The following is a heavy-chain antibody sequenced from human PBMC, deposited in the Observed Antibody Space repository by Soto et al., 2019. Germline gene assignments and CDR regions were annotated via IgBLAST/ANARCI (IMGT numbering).Heavy chain of an antibody. D-gene: IGHD3-10*01. CDR1: GGTFSSYA. Sequence: QVQLVQSGAEVKKPGSSVKVSCKASGGTFSSYAISWVRQAPGQGLEWMGGIIPIFGTANYAQKFHGRVTITADESTSTAYMELSSPRTGDKAVYFRASSQEYYGSPDYWGQGTLVTVSS. V-gene: IGHV1-69*01. J-gene: IGHJ4*02. CDR2: IIPIFGTA. CDR3: ASSQEYYGSPDY.